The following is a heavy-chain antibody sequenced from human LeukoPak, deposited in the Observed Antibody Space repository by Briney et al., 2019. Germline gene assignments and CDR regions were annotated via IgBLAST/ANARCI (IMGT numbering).Heavy chain of an antibody. J-gene: IGHJ4*02. CDR2: INHSGST. D-gene: IGHD3-10*01. Sequence: SETLSLTCAVYGGSFSGYWSWIRQPPGKGLEWIGEINHSGSTNYNPSLKSRVTISVDTSKNQFSLKLSSVTAADTAVYYCARGSVLYGSGYYFDYWGQGTLVTVSS. CDR3: ARGSVLYGSGYYFDY. CDR1: GGSFSGY. V-gene: IGHV4-34*01.